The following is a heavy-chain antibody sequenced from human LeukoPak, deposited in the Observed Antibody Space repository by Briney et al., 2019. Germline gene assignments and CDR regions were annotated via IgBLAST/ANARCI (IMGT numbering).Heavy chain of an antibody. CDR1: GGPHRSRSYY. V-gene: IGHV4-39*06. Sequence: SETLSLTCTVSGGPHRSRSYYLGWLRHPPGKGLEWIGRIYTSGSPNYNPSLKSRVTMSVDTSKNQFPLKLSSVTVADTAVYYCARYGGDSRSWYTGYYYYYMDVWGKGTTVTVSS. D-gene: IGHD6-13*01. J-gene: IGHJ6*03. CDR2: IYTSGSP. CDR3: ARYGGDSRSWYTGYYYYYMDV.